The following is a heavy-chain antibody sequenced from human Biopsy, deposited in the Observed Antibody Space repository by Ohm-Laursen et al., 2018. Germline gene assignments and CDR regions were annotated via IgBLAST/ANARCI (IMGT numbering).Heavy chain of an antibody. Sequence: SLRLSCAALKFTVSSNYITWVRQAPGKGLECVSVIYSGGNTFYADSVKGRFTVSRDTSKNTIYLQMNSLRAEDTARYYCATNLKVSPGLMNFDSWGQGTLVTVSS. CDR1: KFTVSSNY. D-gene: IGHD1-1*01. CDR3: ATNLKVSPGLMNFDS. V-gene: IGHV3-53*01. J-gene: IGHJ4*02. CDR2: IYSGGNT.